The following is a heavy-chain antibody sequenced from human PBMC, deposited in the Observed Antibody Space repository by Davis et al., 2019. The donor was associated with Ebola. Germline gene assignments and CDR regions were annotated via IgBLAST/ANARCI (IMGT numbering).Heavy chain of an antibody. J-gene: IGHJ6*02. CDR2: IYSSGST. Sequence: SETLSLTCTVSGGSISSHYWSWLRQPPGKGLEWIGYIYSSGSTKYYPSLTSRVTVSLDTSRNQFSLRLTSVTSADTATYYCARGTYTTGRDYYSYYVMDVWGQGTTVTVSS. D-gene: IGHD1-1*01. CDR1: GGSISSHY. CDR3: ARGTYTTGRDYYSYYVMDV. V-gene: IGHV4-59*11.